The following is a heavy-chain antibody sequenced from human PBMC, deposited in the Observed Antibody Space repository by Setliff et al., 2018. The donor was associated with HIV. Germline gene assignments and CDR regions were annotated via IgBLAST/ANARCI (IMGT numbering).Heavy chain of an antibody. CDR3: ARDGTTLLAAMDV. CDR2: ISYDETTK. J-gene: IGHJ6*03. D-gene: IGHD1-7*01. Sequence: GGPLRLSCAASGFTFNKFALHWVRQAPGKGLEWVAIISYDETTKLYADSVKGRFTISRDNAQNSLYLQMNNLRVEDTAVYYCARDGTTLLAAMDVWGKGTTVTVSS. CDR1: GFTFNKFA. V-gene: IGHV3-30-3*01.